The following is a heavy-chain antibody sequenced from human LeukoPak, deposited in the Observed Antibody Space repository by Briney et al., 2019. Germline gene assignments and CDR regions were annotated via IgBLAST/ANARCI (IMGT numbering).Heavy chain of an antibody. CDR3: ARDRLQGDYAEMATSSEIPPGFISHGMDV. D-gene: IGHD5-24*01. CDR2: INPNSGGT. V-gene: IGHV1-2*04. J-gene: IGHJ6*02. Sequence: GASVKVSCKASGYTFTGYYMHWVRQAPGQGLEWMGWINPNSGGTNYAQKFQGWVTMTRDTSISTAYMELSRLRSDDTAVYYCARDRLQGDYAEMATSSEIPPGFISHGMDVWGQGTTVTVSS. CDR1: GYTFTGYY.